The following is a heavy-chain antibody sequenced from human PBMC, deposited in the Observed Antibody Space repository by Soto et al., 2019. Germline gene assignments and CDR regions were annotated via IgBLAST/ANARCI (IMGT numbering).Heavy chain of an antibody. D-gene: IGHD3-16*02. CDR2: IIPILGIA. Sequence: SVKVSCKASGGTFSSYTISWVRQAPGQGLEWMGRIIPILGIANYAQKFQGRVTITADKSTSTAYMELSSLRSEDTAVYYCARVRLHLGELSDYWGQGTLVTVSS. CDR1: GGTFSSYT. J-gene: IGHJ4*02. V-gene: IGHV1-69*02. CDR3: ARVRLHLGELSDY.